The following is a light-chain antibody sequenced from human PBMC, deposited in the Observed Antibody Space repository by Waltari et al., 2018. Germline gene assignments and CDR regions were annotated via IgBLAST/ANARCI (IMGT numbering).Light chain of an antibody. CDR3: CSYAGSYSWV. CDR1: SSDVGGYNY. CDR2: GVS. V-gene: IGLV2-11*01. Sequence: QSALTQPRSVSGSPGQSVTISCSGTSSDVGGYNYVSWYQQHPGKAPKLRSYGVSRWPAGVPVAFSGSQAGNTASRTSSGLQAEDEADYYCCSYAGSYSWVFGGGTKLTVL. J-gene: IGLJ3*02.